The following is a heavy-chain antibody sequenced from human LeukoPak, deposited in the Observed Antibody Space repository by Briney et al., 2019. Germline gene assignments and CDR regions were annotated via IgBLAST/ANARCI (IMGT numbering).Heavy chain of an antibody. V-gene: IGHV4-34*01. CDR1: GGSFSDYY. J-gene: IGHJ4*02. CDR2: INHSGNT. CDR3: ATSRSWSGYSS. Sequence: PSEALSLTCAVYGGSFSDYYWSWIRQSPLKGLEWIGEINHSGNTNYNPSLKSRVTISVDTSKNQFALKLSSVTAADTAVYYCATSRSWSGYSSWGQGTLVTVSS. D-gene: IGHD3-3*01.